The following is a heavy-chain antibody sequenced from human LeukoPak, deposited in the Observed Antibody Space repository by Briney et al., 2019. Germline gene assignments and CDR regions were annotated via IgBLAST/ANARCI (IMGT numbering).Heavy chain of an antibody. Sequence: SETLSLTCSVSGGSIRSSDDYWGFVRQTPGKGLEWMGSVYYTGSSHYNPSLKSRATISVDTSKNQFSLKLSSVTAADTAVYYCARGVAVAGTYGWFDPWGQGTLVTVSS. D-gene: IGHD6-19*01. CDR1: GGSIRSSDDY. CDR2: VYYTGSS. V-gene: IGHV4-39*07. J-gene: IGHJ5*02. CDR3: ARGVAVAGTYGWFDP.